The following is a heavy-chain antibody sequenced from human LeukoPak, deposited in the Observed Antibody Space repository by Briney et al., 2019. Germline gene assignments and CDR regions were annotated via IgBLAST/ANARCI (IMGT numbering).Heavy chain of an antibody. CDR3: ASGGLVSRYLDH. V-gene: IGHV4-59*12. J-gene: IGHJ4*02. D-gene: IGHD3-9*01. CDR2: IFYSGST. CDR1: GGSISSYY. Sequence: SETLSLTCTVSGGSISSYYRTWVRQPPGKGLEWIGEIFYSGSTNSNPSLKSRLTMSVDESKHEFSLKLTSVTAADTAIYYCASGGLVSRYLDHWGQGTLVTVSP.